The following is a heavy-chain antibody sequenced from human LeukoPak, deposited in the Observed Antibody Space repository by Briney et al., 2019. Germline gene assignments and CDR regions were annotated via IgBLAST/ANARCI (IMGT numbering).Heavy chain of an antibody. CDR3: ARGTREDGYKPDGYSFYYMDV. J-gene: IGHJ6*03. CDR2: INWNGGST. D-gene: IGHD5-24*01. Sequence: PGGSLRLSCAASGFTFDDYGMSWVRQAPGKGLEWVSGINWNGGSTGYADSVKGRFTISRDNAKNSLYLQMNSLRAEDTALYYCARGTREDGYKPDGYSFYYMDVCGKGTTVTVSS. V-gene: IGHV3-20*04. CDR1: GFTFDDYG.